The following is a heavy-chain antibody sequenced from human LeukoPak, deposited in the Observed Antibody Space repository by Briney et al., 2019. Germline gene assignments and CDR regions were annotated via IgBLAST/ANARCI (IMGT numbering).Heavy chain of an antibody. CDR1: GLSLRTSGVG. Sequence: SGPTLVNPTPALTLTCTFSGLSLRTSGVGVGWMRQPPVKALGWLALNYWDGDKRFTPSPKSRLTFPKLRCKNQVDLTMTNMDPVDTAKYYCAHASATVTGFDYWGQGTLVTVSS. D-gene: IGHD4-17*01. V-gene: IGHV2-5*02. CDR3: AHASATVTGFDY. J-gene: IGHJ4*02. CDR2: NYWDGDK.